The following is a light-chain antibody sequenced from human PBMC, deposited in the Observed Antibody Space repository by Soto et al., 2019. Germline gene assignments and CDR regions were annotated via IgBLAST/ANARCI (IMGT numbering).Light chain of an antibody. J-gene: IGLJ3*02. CDR3: SSYINSSTLV. Sequence: QSALTQPASVSGSPGQSITISCTGTSSDVGGYNFVSWYQQHPGKAPKLMIYEDSNRPSGVSNRFSGSKSGNTASLTNSGLQAEDEADYYCSSYINSSTLVFGGGTKLTVL. V-gene: IGLV2-14*01. CDR1: SSDVGGYNF. CDR2: EDS.